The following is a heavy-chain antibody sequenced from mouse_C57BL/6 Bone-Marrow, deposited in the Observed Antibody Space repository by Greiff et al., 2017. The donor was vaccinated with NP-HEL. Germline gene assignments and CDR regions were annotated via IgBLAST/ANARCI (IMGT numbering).Heavy chain of an antibody. CDR1: GYTFTSYW. J-gene: IGHJ2*01. Sequence: QVQLQQPGAELVKPGASVKLSCKASGYTFTSYWMQWVKQRPGQGLEWIGEIDPSDSYTNYNQKFKGKATLTVDTSSSTAYMQLSSLTSEDSAVYYCARCRPSSLRNYFDYWGQGTTLTVSS. CDR3: ARCRPSSLRNYFDY. V-gene: IGHV1-50*01. CDR2: IDPSDSYT.